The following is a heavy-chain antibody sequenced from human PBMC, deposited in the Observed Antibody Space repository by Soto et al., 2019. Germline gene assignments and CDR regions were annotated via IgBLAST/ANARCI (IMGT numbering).Heavy chain of an antibody. D-gene: IGHD6-13*01. CDR1: GYTFTHYY. CDR3: ARALAAGDY. Sequence: QVQLVQSGAEVKKPEASVKLSCRTSGYTFTHYYIHWVRQAPGQGLEWLAIINPASGSTNYAQDFQGRVTLTMDTSTTTVYMELSGLRAEDTAIFYCARALAAGDYWGQGTLVTVSS. V-gene: IGHV1-46*01. J-gene: IGHJ4*02. CDR2: INPASGST.